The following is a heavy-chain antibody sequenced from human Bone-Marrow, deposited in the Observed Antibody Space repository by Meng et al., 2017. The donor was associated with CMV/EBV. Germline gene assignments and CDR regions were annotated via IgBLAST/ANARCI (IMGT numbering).Heavy chain of an antibody. D-gene: IGHD5-24*01. CDR3: ATGHGDGYNARFAD. CDR2: ISYDGSNK. J-gene: IGHJ5*02. Sequence: GGSLRLSCAASGFTFSSYAMHWVRQAPGKGLEWVAVISYDGSNKYYADSVKGRFTISRDNAKNSLYLQMNSLRAEDTAFYYCATGHGDGYNARFADWGPGDLVNVSS. V-gene: IGHV3-30-3*01. CDR1: GFTFSSYA.